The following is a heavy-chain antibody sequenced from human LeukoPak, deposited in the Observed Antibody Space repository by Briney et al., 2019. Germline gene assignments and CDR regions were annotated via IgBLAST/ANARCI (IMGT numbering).Heavy chain of an antibody. Sequence: SETLSLTCAVYGGSFSGYYWSWIRQPPGKGLEWIGEINHSGSTNYNPSLKSRVTISVDTSKNQFSLKLSSVTAADTAVYYCARAQLLPAITMIVVVIEKIDAFDIWGQGTMVTVSS. V-gene: IGHV4-34*01. J-gene: IGHJ3*02. CDR1: GGSFSGYY. CDR2: INHSGST. CDR3: ARAQLLPAITMIVVVIEKIDAFDI. D-gene: IGHD3-22*01.